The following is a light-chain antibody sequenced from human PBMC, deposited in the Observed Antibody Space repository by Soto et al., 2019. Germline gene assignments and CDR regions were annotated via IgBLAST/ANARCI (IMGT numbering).Light chain of an antibody. J-gene: IGLJ2*01. CDR1: NSNIGSST. Sequence: QSVLTKPPPTSGPPGQRVTIFCYGSNSNIGSSTVNWYQQIPGTAPKLLIYPTNQRPSGVPDRFSGSKSGTSAALAISGLQSEDEGNYYCAAWDDSLNGPVFVGGTKLTVL. CDR3: AAWDDSLNGPV. V-gene: IGLV1-44*01. CDR2: PTN.